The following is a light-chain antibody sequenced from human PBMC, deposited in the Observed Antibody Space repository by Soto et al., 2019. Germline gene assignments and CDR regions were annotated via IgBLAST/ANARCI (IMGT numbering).Light chain of an antibody. CDR1: QGIGKY. CDR2: GAS. V-gene: IGKV1-27*01. J-gene: IGKJ1*01. CDR3: QKYNSAPRT. Sequence: DIQMTQSPSSLSASVGDRVTITCRASQGIGKYLAWYQQKPGKVPKLLVHGASTLQSGVPSRFSGSGSWTEFTLTISSLQPEDVATYYCQKYNSAPRTFGQGTKVEIK.